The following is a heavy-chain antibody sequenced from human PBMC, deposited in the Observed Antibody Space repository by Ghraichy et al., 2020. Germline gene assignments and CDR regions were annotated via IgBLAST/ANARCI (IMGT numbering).Heavy chain of an antibody. J-gene: IGHJ4*02. CDR2: IKSKADGETT. V-gene: IGHV3-15*01. D-gene: IGHD5-18*01. CDR3: AFGHSYGFAY. CDR1: GSIFSNAW. Sequence: GGSLRLSCEASGSIFSNAWMNWVRQAPGKGLEWVGRIKSKADGETTLYAAAVKGRFTISRDDSQNTVFQQMNSLKTEDTSVYYCAFGHSYGFAYWGQGDLVTVSS.